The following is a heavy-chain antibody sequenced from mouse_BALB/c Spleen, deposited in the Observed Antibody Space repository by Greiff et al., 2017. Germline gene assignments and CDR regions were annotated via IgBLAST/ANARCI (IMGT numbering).Heavy chain of an antibody. Sequence: EVKVVESGGGLVQPGGSRKLSCAASGFTFSSFGMHWVRQAPEKGLEWVAYISSGSSTIYYADTVKGRFTISRDNPKNTLFLQMTSLRSEDTAMYYCARSATVVARGDYFDYWGQGTTLTVSS. J-gene: IGHJ2*01. CDR1: GFTFSSFG. CDR2: ISSGSSTI. D-gene: IGHD1-1*01. CDR3: ARSATVVARGDYFDY. V-gene: IGHV5-17*02.